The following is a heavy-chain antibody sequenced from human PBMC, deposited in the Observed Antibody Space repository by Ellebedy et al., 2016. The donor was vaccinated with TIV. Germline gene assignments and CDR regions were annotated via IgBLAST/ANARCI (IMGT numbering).Heavy chain of an antibody. CDR1: GYSFTGYY. CDR2: VNPDDHTT. V-gene: IGHV1-46*04. CDR3: ARDVGGVDDYYHGMDV. D-gene: IGHD3-3*01. J-gene: IGHJ6*02. Sequence: ASVKVSXKASGYSFTGYYIHWVRQAPGQGLEWMGIVNPDDHTTNYAQKLQGRVTMTSDTSTNTVYMELSSLRSEDTAVYYCARDVGGVDDYYHGMDVWGQGTTVTVSS.